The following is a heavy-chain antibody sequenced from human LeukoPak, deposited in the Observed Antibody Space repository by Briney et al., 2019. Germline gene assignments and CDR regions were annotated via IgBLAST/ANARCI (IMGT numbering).Heavy chain of an antibody. CDR2: IYSSGST. Sequence: SETLSLTCTVSGGSISSYYWSWIRQPAGKGLEWIGRIYSSGSTNHNPSLESRVTISVDTSKNQFSLKLSSVTAADTAVYYCARLSSSWYYFDYWGQGTLVTVSS. CDR3: ARLSSSWYYFDY. V-gene: IGHV4-4*07. J-gene: IGHJ4*02. CDR1: GGSISSYY. D-gene: IGHD6-13*01.